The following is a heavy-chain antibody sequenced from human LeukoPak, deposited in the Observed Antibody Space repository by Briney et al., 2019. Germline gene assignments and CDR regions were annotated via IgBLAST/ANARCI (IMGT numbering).Heavy chain of an antibody. CDR2: INPNSGGT. CDR3: ARGYDP. CDR1: GGTFSSYA. V-gene: IGHV1-2*02. J-gene: IGHJ5*02. Sequence: ASVKVSCKASGGTFSSYAISWVRQAPGQGLEWMGWINPNSGGTNYAQKFQGRVTMTRDTSISTAYMELSRLRSDDTAVYYCARGYDPWGQGTLVTVSS.